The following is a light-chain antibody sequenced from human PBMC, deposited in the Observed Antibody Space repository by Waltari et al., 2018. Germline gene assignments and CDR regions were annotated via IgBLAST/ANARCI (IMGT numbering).Light chain of an antibody. CDR1: QSLLHSTGNNY. CDR2: LGS. J-gene: IGKJ1*01. Sequence: DIVVTQSPLSLPVTPGEPASISCRSSQSLLHSTGNNYLDWYLPKPGQSPKHLFYLGSNRAAGVPDRFSGSGSGTDFTLKISRVEAEDVGVYYCMQSLQALWTFGQGTKVEIK. CDR3: MQSLQALWT. V-gene: IGKV2-28*01.